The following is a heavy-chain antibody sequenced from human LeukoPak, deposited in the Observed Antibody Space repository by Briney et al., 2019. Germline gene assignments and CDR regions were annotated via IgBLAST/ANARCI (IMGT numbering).Heavy chain of an antibody. CDR2: IYYSGST. J-gene: IGHJ4*02. CDR3: GRQAAAGAGGDY. D-gene: IGHD6-13*01. V-gene: IGHV4-39*01. Sequence: SETLSLTCTVSGGSISGSSYFWGWIRQPPGKGLEWIGSIYYSGSTYYNPSLKSRLTISVDMSKNQFSLKLNSVTAADTAVYYCGRQAAAGAGGDYWDQGTLVTVSS. CDR1: GGSISGSSYF.